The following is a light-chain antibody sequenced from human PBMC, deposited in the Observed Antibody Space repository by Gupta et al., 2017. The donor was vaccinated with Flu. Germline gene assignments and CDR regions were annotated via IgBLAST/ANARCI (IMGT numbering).Light chain of an antibody. Sequence: QYVLTQPPSVSGAPGQRVTISCTGTSSNIGAGYDVHWYHHLPGTAPKLLIYGNSNRPSGVPDRVSGSKSGTSASLAITGLQAEEEADYYCQSYDSSRSGSNVFGIGTKVTVL. CDR3: QSYDSSRSGSNV. J-gene: IGLJ1*01. CDR1: SSNIGAGYD. CDR2: GNS. V-gene: IGLV1-40*01.